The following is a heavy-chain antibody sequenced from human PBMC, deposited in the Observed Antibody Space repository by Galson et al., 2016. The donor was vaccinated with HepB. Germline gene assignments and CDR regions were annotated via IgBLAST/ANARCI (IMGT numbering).Heavy chain of an antibody. CDR2: ISHSGST. J-gene: IGHJ5*02. V-gene: IGHV4-34*01. CDR3: ASAGYCSGGTCYLNWFDP. Sequence: SETLSLTCVVYGGSFSGYFWSWIRQPPGKGLEWIGEISHSGSTNYNPSLTSRVTMSVDTSKNQFSLKLNSVTAADTAIYYCASAGYCSGGTCYLNWFDPWGPGTLVTVSS. CDR1: GGSFSGYF. D-gene: IGHD2-15*01.